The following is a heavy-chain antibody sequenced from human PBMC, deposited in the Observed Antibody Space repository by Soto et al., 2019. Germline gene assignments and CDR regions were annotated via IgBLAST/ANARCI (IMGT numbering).Heavy chain of an antibody. Sequence: PSETLSLTCTVSGGSISSYYWSWIRQPPGKGLEWIGYIYYSGSTNYNPSLKSRVTISVDTSKNQFSLKLSSVTAADTAVYYCGRGDPGSGFYYFDYWGRGTLVTVSS. V-gene: IGHV4-59*01. CDR1: GGSISSYY. CDR3: GRGDPGSGFYYFDY. J-gene: IGHJ4*02. CDR2: IYYSGST. D-gene: IGHD6-19*01.